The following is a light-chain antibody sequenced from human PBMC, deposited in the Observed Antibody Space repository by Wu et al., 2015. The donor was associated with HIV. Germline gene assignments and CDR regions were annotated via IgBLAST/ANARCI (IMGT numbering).Light chain of an antibody. CDR3: QQYNNWPPALT. CDR1: QAVSSSY. CDR2: GAF. V-gene: IGKV3D-15*01. Sequence: EIVVTQSPGTLSLSPGERATLSCRASQAVSSSYLAWYQQKPGQAPRLLIYGAFSRASGIPDRFSGSGSGTEFTLTISSMQSEDFAVYYCQQYNNWPPALTFGGGTKVEIK. J-gene: IGKJ4*01.